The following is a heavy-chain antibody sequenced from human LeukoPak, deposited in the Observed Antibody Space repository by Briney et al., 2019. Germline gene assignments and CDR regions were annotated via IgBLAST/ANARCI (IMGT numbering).Heavy chain of an antibody. Sequence: KTSETLSLTCTVSGGSISSYYWSWIRQPPGKGLEWIGYIYYSGSTNYNPSLKSRVTISVDTSKNQFSLKLSSVTAADTAVYYCARRSGGGYVDLFHYWGQGTLVTVSS. CDR1: GGSISSYY. CDR3: ARRSGGGYVDLFHY. J-gene: IGHJ4*02. D-gene: IGHD5-12*01. CDR2: IYYSGST. V-gene: IGHV4-59*08.